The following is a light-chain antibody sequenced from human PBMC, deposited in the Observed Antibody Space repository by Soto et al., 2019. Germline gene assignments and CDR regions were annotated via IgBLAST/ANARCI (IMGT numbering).Light chain of an antibody. V-gene: IGKV3-11*01. CDR1: QSVADN. J-gene: IGKJ5*01. Sequence: EVVMTQSPATLSVSPGERVTLSCRSSQSVADNLAWFQQKPGQGPRLLIYDAYNRATGIPPRFSGSGSGTDFTLTISSLEPEDSAVYYCQQRHMWPITFGQGTRLEIK. CDR2: DAY. CDR3: QQRHMWPIT.